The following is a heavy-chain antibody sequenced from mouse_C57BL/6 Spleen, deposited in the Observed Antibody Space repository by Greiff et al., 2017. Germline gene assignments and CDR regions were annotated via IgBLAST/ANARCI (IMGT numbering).Heavy chain of an antibody. J-gene: IGHJ4*01. CDR3: ARRGTTVVATDYAMDY. CDR2: IWSGGST. CDR1: GFSLTSYG. Sequence: QVQLKESGPGLVQPSPSLSITCTVSGFSLTSYGVHWVRQSPGKGLEWLGVIWSGGSTDYNAAFISRLSISKDNSKSQVFFKMNSLQADDTAIYYCARRGTTVVATDYAMDYWGQGTSVTVSS. D-gene: IGHD1-1*01. V-gene: IGHV2-2*01.